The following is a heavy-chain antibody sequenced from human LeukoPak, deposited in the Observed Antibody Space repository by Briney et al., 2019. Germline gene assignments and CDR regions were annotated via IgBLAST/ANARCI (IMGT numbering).Heavy chain of an antibody. CDR2: IDHTGTT. CDR3: ARNGGYGKFDY. Sequence: PSETLTLTCAVSGYSISSIYYWGWIRRSPGKGLEWIGTIDHTGTTYYNPSLKSRVTLSVDTSKNQFSLTLNSVTAADTAFYYCARNGGYGKFDYWGQGTLVTVSS. D-gene: IGHD1-26*01. CDR1: GYSISSIYY. V-gene: IGHV4-38-2*01. J-gene: IGHJ4*02.